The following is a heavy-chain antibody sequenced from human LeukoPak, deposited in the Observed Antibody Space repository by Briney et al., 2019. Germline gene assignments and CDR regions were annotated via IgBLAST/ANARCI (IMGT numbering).Heavy chain of an antibody. CDR2: IYSGGST. CDR3: ARASIAASGYYFDY. CDR1: GFTVSTNY. Sequence: GGSLRLSCAASGFTVSTNYMTWVRQAPGKGLEWVSVIYSGGSTFYADSVKGRFTISRDNSKNTLYLQMNSLRAEDAAVYYCARASIAASGYYFDYWGQGALVTVSS. D-gene: IGHD6-6*01. V-gene: IGHV3-66*02. J-gene: IGHJ4*02.